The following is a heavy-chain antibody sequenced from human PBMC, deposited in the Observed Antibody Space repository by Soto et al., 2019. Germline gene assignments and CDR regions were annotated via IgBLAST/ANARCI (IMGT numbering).Heavy chain of an antibody. D-gene: IGHD4-17*01. V-gene: IGHV3-15*07. J-gene: IGHJ6*02. CDR2: IKSKTDGGTT. CDR3: TTVWTGDYGGGYYYYGMDV. CDR1: GFTFSNAW. Sequence: GGSLRLSCAASGFTFSNAWMNWVRQAPGKGLEWVGRIKSKTDGGTTDYAAPVKGRFTISRDDSKNTLYLQMNSLKTEDTAVYYCTTVWTGDYGGGYYYYGMDVWGQGTTVTVSS.